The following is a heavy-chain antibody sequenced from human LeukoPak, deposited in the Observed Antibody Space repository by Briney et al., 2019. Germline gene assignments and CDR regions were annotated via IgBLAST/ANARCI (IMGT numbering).Heavy chain of an antibody. V-gene: IGHV4-59*05. CDR3: ARRSLGFGELYDY. Sequence: RSSETLSLTCIVSGGSISNYYWTWIRQPPGKGLEWIGSIYYSGSTYYNPSLKSRVTISVDTSKNQFSLKLSSVTAADTAVYYCARRSLGFGELYDYWGQGTLVTVSS. J-gene: IGHJ4*02. D-gene: IGHD3-10*01. CDR2: IYYSGST. CDR1: GGSISNYY.